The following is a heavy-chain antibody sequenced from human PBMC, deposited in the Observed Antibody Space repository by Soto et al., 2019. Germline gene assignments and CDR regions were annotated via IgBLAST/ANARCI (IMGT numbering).Heavy chain of an antibody. J-gene: IGHJ3*02. Sequence: PGGSLRLACAASGFTFSRYYMNWVRQAPGKGLEWVSSISTTSTYTHYADSLKGRFTISRDNAKKLLYLQMDNLRAEDTAVYYCARDDGLSSTNVKAFDIWGQGTKVTVSS. CDR1: GFTFSRYY. V-gene: IGHV3-21*01. CDR2: ISTTSTYT. D-gene: IGHD2-2*01. CDR3: ARDDGLSSTNVKAFDI.